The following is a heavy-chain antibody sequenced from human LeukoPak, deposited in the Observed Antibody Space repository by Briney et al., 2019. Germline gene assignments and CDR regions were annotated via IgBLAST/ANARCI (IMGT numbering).Heavy chain of an antibody. V-gene: IGHV3-13*01. CDR3: ARAKRETSTRPWTSGMDG. J-gene: IGHJ6*02. D-gene: IGHD3/OR15-3a*01. CDR2: LGSAGDK. Sequence: GGSLRLSCAASGFTLSDYDIHWVRQPIGKGLDWVSGLGSAGDKYHAGSERGRFTISREDAENSVYLQMNGLRPEDTAIYYCARAKRETSTRPWTSGMDGWGQGTRVTGSS. CDR1: GFTLSDYD.